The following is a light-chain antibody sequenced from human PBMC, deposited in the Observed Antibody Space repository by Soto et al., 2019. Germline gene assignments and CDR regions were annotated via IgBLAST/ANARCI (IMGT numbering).Light chain of an antibody. J-gene: IGKJ3*01. CDR2: GAS. Sequence: EIVLTQSPGTLSLSPGERATLSCRASQSVSSSYLAWYQQKPGQAPRLLIYGASSRATGITDRFSGSGSGTAFTLTISRLEPEDFEVYYCQQNGSSPTFGPGTKVDIK. CDR3: QQNGSSPT. V-gene: IGKV3-20*01. CDR1: QSVSSSY.